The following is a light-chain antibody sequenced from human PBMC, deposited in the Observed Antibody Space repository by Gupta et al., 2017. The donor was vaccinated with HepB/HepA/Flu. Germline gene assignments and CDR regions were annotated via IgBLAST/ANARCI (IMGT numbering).Light chain of an antibody. V-gene: IGKV1-9*01. CDR2: GVS. CDR1: QATATY. Sequence: EIQLTQSPSFLSASVGDRVTFTCRASQATATYLAWFQQRPDKAPKLVMSGVSNLQSGVPARFSGSASGTEFSLTISSLEPEDFATYYCQYLATCPLTFGGGTKVEIK. CDR3: QYLATCPLT. J-gene: IGKJ4*02.